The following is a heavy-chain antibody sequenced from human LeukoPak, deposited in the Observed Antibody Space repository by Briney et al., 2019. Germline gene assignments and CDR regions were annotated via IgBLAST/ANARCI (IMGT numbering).Heavy chain of an antibody. CDR1: GFTFSSYW. CDR3: ARRAGAYSHPYDY. D-gene: IGHD4/OR15-4a*01. J-gene: IGHJ4*02. CDR2: IYSDNT. Sequence: GGSLRLSCAASGFTFSSYWMHWVRQAPGKGLEWVSFIYSDNTHYSDSVKGRFTISRDNSKNTLYLQMNSLRAEGTAVYYCARRAGAYSHPYDYWGQGTLVTVSS. V-gene: IGHV3-53*01.